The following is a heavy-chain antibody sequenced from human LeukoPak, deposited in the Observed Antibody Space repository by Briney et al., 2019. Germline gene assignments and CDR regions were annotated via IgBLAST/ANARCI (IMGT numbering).Heavy chain of an antibody. Sequence: PSEPLTLTCIVSGGSISSYDWSWIRQPPGKGLEWVGYIYNSGSTNYNPSLKSRGTISVDTSKNLFSLNLRSVPAADTAVYYCAKGYSHPDYWGQGTLVTVSS. V-gene: IGHV4-59*01. CDR3: AKGYSHPDY. CDR2: IYNSGST. J-gene: IGHJ4*02. CDR1: GGSISSYD. D-gene: IGHD5-18*01.